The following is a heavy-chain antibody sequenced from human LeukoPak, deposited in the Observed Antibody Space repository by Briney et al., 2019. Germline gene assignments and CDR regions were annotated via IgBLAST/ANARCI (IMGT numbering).Heavy chain of an antibody. V-gene: IGHV3-7*01. CDR3: ARDRAVAGTGDWFDP. Sequence: PGGSLRLSCAASGLTFSSYWMSWVRQAPGKGLEWVANIKRDGSEKYYVDSVKGRFTISRDNAKNSLYLQMNSLRAEDTAVYYCARDRAVAGTGDWFDPWGQGTLVTVSS. CDR2: IKRDGSEK. CDR1: GLTFSSYW. D-gene: IGHD6-19*01. J-gene: IGHJ5*02.